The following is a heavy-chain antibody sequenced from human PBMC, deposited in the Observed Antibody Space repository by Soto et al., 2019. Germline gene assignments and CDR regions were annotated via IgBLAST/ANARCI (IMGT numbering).Heavy chain of an antibody. D-gene: IGHD3-3*01. CDR1: GFTFGTYS. V-gene: IGHV3-48*02. Sequence: GGSLRLSCAGSGFTFGTYSMNWVRQAAGKGLEWIAYISYDSDTIQYADSVKGRFTISRDNAKNSLYLQMNSLRDEDTAVYYCAKLYYDYVWGQGTTVTVPS. CDR2: ISYDSDTI. CDR3: AKLYYDYV. J-gene: IGHJ6*02.